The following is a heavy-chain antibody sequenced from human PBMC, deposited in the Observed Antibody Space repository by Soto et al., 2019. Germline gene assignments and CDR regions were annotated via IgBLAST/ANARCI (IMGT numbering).Heavy chain of an antibody. Sequence: GASVKASCKASAGTFSSYAISWVRQAPGQGLEWMGGIIPIFGTANYAQKFQGRVTITADESTSTAYMELSSLRSEDTAVYYCARGFGGSYSHYYYYGMDVWGQGTTVTVSS. J-gene: IGHJ6*02. V-gene: IGHV1-69*13. CDR2: IIPIFGTA. D-gene: IGHD1-26*01. CDR3: ARGFGGSYSHYYYYGMDV. CDR1: AGTFSSYA.